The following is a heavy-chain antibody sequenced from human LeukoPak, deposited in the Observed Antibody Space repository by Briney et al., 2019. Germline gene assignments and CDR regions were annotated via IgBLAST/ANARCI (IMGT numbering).Heavy chain of an antibody. CDR2: IYYSGST. D-gene: IGHD3-16*01. CDR3: ARHVLLLGIGAFDI. V-gene: IGHV4-59*08. J-gene: IGHJ3*02. Sequence: NPSETLSLTCTVSGGSISSYYWSWIRQPPGKGLEWIGYIYYSGSTNYNPSLKSRVTISVDTSKNQFSLKLSSVTAADTAVYYCARHVLLLGIGAFDIWGQGTMVTVSS. CDR1: GGSISSYY.